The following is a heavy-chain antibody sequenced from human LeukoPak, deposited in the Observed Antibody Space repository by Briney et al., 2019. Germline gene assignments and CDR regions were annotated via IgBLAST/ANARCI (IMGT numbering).Heavy chain of an antibody. D-gene: IGHD3-22*01. CDR2: IIPNLGTT. J-gene: IGHJ4*02. CDR1: GGTSNSHA. V-gene: IGHV1-69*10. CDR3: ATTNDGGGYQWGDFFDF. Sequence: SVKVSCKASGGTSNSHAISWVRQAPGQGLEWMGGIIPNLGTTNRAQNLQDRVTLTADKSTNTAYMELTSLTSDDTAVYYCATTNDGGGYQWGDFFDFWGQGTLVTVSS.